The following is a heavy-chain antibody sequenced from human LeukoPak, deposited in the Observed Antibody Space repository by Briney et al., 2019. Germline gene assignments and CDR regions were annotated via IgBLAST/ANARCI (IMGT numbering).Heavy chain of an antibody. D-gene: IGHD3-10*01. CDR2: IIPILGIA. CDR1: GGTLSSYA. J-gene: IGHJ4*02. Sequence: ASVKVSCKASGGTLSSYAISWVRQAPGQGLEWMGRIIPILGIANYAQKFQGRVTITADKSTSTAYMELSSLRSEDTAVYYCARGRYYYGSGSYYTYYFDYWGQGTLVTVSS. V-gene: IGHV1-69*04. CDR3: ARGRYYYGSGSYYTYYFDY.